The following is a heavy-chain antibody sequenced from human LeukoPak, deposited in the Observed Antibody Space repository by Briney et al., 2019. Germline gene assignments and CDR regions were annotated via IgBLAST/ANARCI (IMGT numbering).Heavy chain of an antibody. CDR2: ISSSTRRI. J-gene: IGHJ4*02. Sequence: GGSLRLSCAASGFNFSSYSLNWVGQAPGKGLEWVSYISSSTRRIYYADSVKGRFTISRDSAKNSLYLQMDSLRDEDTAMYYCARRIAVAGTWDYWGQGTLVTVSS. D-gene: IGHD6-19*01. CDR1: GFNFSSYS. CDR3: ARRIAVAGTWDY. V-gene: IGHV3-48*02.